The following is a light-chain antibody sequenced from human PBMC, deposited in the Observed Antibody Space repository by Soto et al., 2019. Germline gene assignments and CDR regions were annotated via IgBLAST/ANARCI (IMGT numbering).Light chain of an antibody. J-gene: IGKJ2*01. CDR1: QSVSSTY. Sequence: EIVLTQSPGTLSLSPGERATLSCRASQSVSSTYLAWYQQKPGQAPRLLIYGASSRATGIPDRFSGSGSGTDVTITISRLEPEDFVVYYCQQYGSSPPYTFGQGTKVELK. CDR2: GAS. CDR3: QQYGSSPPYT. V-gene: IGKV3-20*01.